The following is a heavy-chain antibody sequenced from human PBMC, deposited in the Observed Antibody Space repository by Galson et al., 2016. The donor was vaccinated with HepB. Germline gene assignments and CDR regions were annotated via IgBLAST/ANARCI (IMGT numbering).Heavy chain of an antibody. CDR3: AKSSCGGECYYRMDV. J-gene: IGHJ6*02. V-gene: IGHV3-23*01. CDR2: ISGTGGRT. D-gene: IGHD2-21*01. Sequence: SLRLSCAASGFTFSTYSMTWVRQAPGKGLEWVSAISGTGGRTHYADSVKGRFSISRDGSKNTLYLQLNTLRVDDTAVYYCAKSSCGGECYYRMDVWGQGT. CDR1: GFTFSTYS.